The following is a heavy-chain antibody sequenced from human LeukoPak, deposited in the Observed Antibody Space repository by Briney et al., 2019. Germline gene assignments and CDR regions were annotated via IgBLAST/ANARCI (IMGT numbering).Heavy chain of an antibody. J-gene: IGHJ4*02. CDR1: GYTFTSYD. CDR2: MSPNSGDT. Sequence: ASVKVSCKASGYTFTSYDFNWVRQATGQRPEWMGWMSPNSGDTGYAQKFQDRVTMTRNTSISTAYMELSSLRSEDTAVYYCALIAARPNFDYWGQGTLVTVSS. CDR3: ALIAARPNFDY. V-gene: IGHV1-8*01. D-gene: IGHD6-6*01.